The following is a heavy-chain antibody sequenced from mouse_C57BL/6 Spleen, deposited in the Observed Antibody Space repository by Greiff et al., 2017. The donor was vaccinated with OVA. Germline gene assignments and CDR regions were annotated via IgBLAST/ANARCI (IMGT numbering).Heavy chain of an antibody. D-gene: IGHD2-2*01. J-gene: IGHJ3*01. Sequence: QVQLQHSGPELVKPGASVKISCKASGYTFTDYYINWVKQRPGQGLEWIGWIFPGSGSTYYNEKFKGKATLTVDKSSSTAYMLLSSLTSEDSAVYCCARSKTMVTTSWFAYWGQGTLVTVSA. CDR3: ARSKTMVTTSWFAY. CDR2: IFPGSGST. V-gene: IGHV1-75*01. CDR1: GYTFTDYY.